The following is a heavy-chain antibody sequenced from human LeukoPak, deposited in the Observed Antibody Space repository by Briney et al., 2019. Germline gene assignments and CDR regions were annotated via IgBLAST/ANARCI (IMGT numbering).Heavy chain of an antibody. J-gene: IGHJ4*02. CDR3: ARGGLYYAAY. CDR2: IYHSGST. Sequence: SETLSLTCTVSGGSISSGGYSWSWIRQPPGKGLEWIGYIYHSGSTYYNPSLKSRVTISVDRSKNQFSLKLSSVTAADTAVYYCARGGLYYAAYWGQGTLVTVSS. D-gene: IGHD2-8*01. V-gene: IGHV4-30-2*01. CDR1: GGSISSGGYS.